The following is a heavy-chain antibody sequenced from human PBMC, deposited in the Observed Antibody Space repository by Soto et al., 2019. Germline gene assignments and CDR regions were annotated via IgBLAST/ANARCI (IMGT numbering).Heavy chain of an antibody. CDR1: GFSFSIFA. J-gene: IGHJ4*02. CDR3: AKDPTSYDSSAQFDS. Sequence: EVKLLESGGRLVQPGGSLRLSCAASGFSFSIFAMNWVRQAPGKGLEWVSGISGGGGSTYYADSVKGRFTISRDNSNNTLYLQMNSLRAEDTAVYYCAKDPTSYDSSAQFDSWGQGTLVTVSS. D-gene: IGHD3-22*01. CDR2: ISGGGGST. V-gene: IGHV3-23*01.